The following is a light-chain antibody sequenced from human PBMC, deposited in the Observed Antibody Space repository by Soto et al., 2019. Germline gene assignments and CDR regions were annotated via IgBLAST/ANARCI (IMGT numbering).Light chain of an antibody. Sequence: QPVLTQSPSASASLGASVKLTCTLSSGHSSYAIAWHQQQPEKGPRYLMKLNSDGSHNKGDGIPDRFSGSSSGAERYLTISGLQAEDESDYFCQTWASGVWVFGGGTKVTVL. CDR1: SGHSSYA. CDR2: LNSDGSH. CDR3: QTWASGVWV. V-gene: IGLV4-69*01. J-gene: IGLJ3*02.